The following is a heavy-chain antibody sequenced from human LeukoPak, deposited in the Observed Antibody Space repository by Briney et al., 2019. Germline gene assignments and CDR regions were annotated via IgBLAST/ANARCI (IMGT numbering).Heavy chain of an antibody. D-gene: IGHD3-10*01. J-gene: IGHJ4*02. CDR1: GGSFSGYY. Sequence: SETLSLTCAVYGGSFSGYYWSWIRQPPGKGLEWIGEINHSGSTNYNPSPKSRVTISVDTSKNQFSLKLSSVTAADTAVYYCARGLALWFGELSDWGQGTLVTVSS. V-gene: IGHV4-34*01. CDR3: ARGLALWFGELSD. CDR2: INHSGST.